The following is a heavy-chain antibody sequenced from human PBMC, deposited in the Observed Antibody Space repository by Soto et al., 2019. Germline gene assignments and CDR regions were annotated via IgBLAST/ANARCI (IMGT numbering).Heavy chain of an antibody. CDR1: GGSISNYY. J-gene: IGHJ3*02. D-gene: IGHD5-18*01. Sequence: PSETLSLTCTISGGSISNYYWTWIRQTPGKGLEWIGFVYYSGNTNYNPSLKSRGSISVDMSKNQFYLELRTVTGADTAMSYCARGVDTGVGGLGFYDAFDIWGPGTKVTVSS. CDR3: ARGVDTGVGGLGFYDAFDI. V-gene: IGHV4-59*01. CDR2: VYYSGNT.